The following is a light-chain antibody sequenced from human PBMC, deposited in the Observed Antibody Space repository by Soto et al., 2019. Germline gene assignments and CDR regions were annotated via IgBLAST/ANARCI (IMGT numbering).Light chain of an antibody. CDR1: QGIRND. Sequence: AIQMTQSPSSLSASVGDRVTITCRASQGIRNDLDWFQQKPGKAPKLLIYAASNLQSGVPARFSGSGSGTDFTRPISSLQPEYFATYYCLQKSFYPFTFGPGTKVDIK. CDR2: AAS. J-gene: IGKJ3*01. V-gene: IGKV1-6*01. CDR3: LQKSFYPFT.